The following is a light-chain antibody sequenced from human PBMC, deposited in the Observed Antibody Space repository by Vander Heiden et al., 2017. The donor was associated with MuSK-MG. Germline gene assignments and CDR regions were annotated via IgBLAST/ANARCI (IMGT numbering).Light chain of an antibody. J-gene: IGKJ2*01. CDR3: QQYGTSPYT. CDR2: EAS. V-gene: IGKV3-20*01. CDR1: QSVGRNF. Sequence: EIVLTQSPGTLSLSPGECATLSCRASQSVGRNFLAWYQQKPGQAPRLLIYEASSRATGIPDRFSGSGSGTDFTLTISRLEPEDFAVYYCQQYGTSPYTFGQGTKLEIK.